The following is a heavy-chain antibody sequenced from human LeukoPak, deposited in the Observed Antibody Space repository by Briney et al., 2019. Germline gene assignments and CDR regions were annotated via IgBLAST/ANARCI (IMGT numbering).Heavy chain of an antibody. V-gene: IGHV1-69*04. CDR3: ARNVEDYYDSSGYYYPFDY. D-gene: IGHD3-22*01. J-gene: IGHJ4*02. CDR1: GGTFSSYA. Sequence: SVKVSCKASGGTFSSYAISWVRQAPGQGLEWRGRIIPIFGIANYAQKFQGRVTITADKSTSTAYMELSSLRSEDTAVYNCARNVEDYYDSSGYYYPFDYWGQGTLVTVSS. CDR2: IIPIFGIA.